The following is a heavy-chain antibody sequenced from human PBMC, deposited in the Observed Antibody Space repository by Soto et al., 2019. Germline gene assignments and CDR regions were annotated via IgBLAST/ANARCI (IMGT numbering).Heavy chain of an antibody. CDR1: GFTFSSYS. Sequence: GGSLRLSCAASGFTFSSYSMNWVRQAPGKGLEWVSSISSSSSYIYYADSVKGRFTISRDNAKNSLYLQMNSLRAEDTAVYYCARDLFLSGTTLYYYMDVLGKGTTVTVSS. D-gene: IGHD1-7*01. J-gene: IGHJ6*03. CDR2: ISSSSSYI. CDR3: ARDLFLSGTTLYYYMDV. V-gene: IGHV3-21*01.